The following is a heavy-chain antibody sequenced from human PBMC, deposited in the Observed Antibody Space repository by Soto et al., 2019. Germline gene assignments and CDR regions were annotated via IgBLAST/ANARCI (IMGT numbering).Heavy chain of an antibody. CDR2: INAGDDIT. J-gene: IGHJ4*02. CDR3: ARDPFTVVRRVIPYLDY. V-gene: IGHV1-3*01. D-gene: IGHD3-10*01. CDR1: GYTFMSYP. Sequence: GASVKVSCKASGYTFMSYPLHWVRQAPGQRPEWMGWINAGDDITQFSQKFQGRLTFTRDTSASTGYMELRSLRSEDTAVYYCARDPFTVVRRVIPYLDYWGQGTPVTVSS.